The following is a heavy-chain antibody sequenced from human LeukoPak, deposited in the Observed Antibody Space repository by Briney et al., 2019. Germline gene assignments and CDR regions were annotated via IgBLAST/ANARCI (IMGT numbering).Heavy chain of an antibody. D-gene: IGHD4-11*01. Sequence: GGSLRLSCAASGFTFDDYAMHWVRQAPGKGLEWVSGISWNSGSIGYADSVKGRFTISRDNAKNSLYLQMNSLRAEDTALYYCAKDTDSNPSGAFDIWGQGTMVTVSS. CDR2: ISWNSGSI. CDR1: GFTFDDYA. V-gene: IGHV3-9*01. J-gene: IGHJ3*02. CDR3: AKDTDSNPSGAFDI.